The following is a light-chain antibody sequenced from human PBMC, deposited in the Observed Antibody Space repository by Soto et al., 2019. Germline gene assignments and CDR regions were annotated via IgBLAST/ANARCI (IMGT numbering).Light chain of an antibody. CDR3: QQYNSYPPT. V-gene: IGKV1-5*01. CDR2: DAS. Sequence: DIQMTQSPSTLSASVGDRVTITCRASQSISSWLAWYQQKPGKAPKLLIYDASSLESGVPSRFSGSGSGTEFTLTISSMQPDDFATYYCQQYNSYPPTFGGGTKVEIK. CDR1: QSISSW. J-gene: IGKJ4*01.